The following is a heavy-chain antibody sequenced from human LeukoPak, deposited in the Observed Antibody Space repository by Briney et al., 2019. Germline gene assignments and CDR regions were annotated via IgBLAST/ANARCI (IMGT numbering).Heavy chain of an antibody. CDR1: GGSFSGYY. CDR3: ARGFWSGYSVVSYYYGMDV. J-gene: IGHJ6*02. CDR2: INHSGST. V-gene: IGHV4-34*01. D-gene: IGHD3-3*01. Sequence: SETLSLTCAVYGGSFSGYYWSWIRQPPGEGLEWIGEINHSGSTNYNPSLKSRVTISVDTSKNQFSLKLSSVTAADTAVYYCARGFWSGYSVVSYYYGMDVWGQGTTVTVSS.